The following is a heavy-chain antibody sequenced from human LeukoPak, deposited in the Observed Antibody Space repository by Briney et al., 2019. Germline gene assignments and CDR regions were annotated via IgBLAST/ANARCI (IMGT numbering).Heavy chain of an antibody. V-gene: IGHV1-18*01. CDR2: ISAYNGST. D-gene: IGHD3-22*01. CDR1: GYTFTSYG. Sequence: GASVKVSCTASGYTFTSYGISWVRQAPGQGLEWMGWISAYNGSTNYAQKLQGRVTTTTDTSTNTAYMELRSLRSDDTAVYYCARGNQKYYDSSGYIDYWGQGTLVTVSS. CDR3: ARGNQKYYDSSGYIDY. J-gene: IGHJ4*02.